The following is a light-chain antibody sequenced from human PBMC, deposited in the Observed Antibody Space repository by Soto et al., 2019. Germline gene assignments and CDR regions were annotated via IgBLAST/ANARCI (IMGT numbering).Light chain of an antibody. CDR3: SSHAGSNNPFV. V-gene: IGLV2-8*02. CDR2: DVN. Sequence: QSALTQPPSASRSPGQSVTISCTGTSSDVGGYNYVSWYQQHPGKAPKVLIYDVNKRPSGVPDRFSGSKSGNTASLTVSGLQAEDEAYYYCSSHAGSNNPFVFGTGTKLTIL. J-gene: IGLJ1*01. CDR1: SSDVGGYNY.